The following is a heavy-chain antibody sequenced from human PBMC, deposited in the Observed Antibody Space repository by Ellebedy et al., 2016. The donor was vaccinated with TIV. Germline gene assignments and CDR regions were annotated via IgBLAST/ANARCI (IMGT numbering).Heavy chain of an antibody. CDR3: AHRSNSGGLDY. J-gene: IGHJ4*02. V-gene: IGHV2-5*02. CDR1: GFLLSTTGVG. Sequence: SGPTLVKPTQTLTLTCTFSGFLLSTTGVGVGWIRQPPGKALEWLALIYWDDDKRYSPSLRSRLTITKDTSKNQVVLKMTNMDPVDTATYFCAHRSNSGGLDYWGQGTLVTVSS. D-gene: IGHD6-25*01. CDR2: IYWDDDK.